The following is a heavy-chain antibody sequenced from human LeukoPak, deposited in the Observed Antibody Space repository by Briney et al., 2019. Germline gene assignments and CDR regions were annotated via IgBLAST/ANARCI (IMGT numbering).Heavy chain of an antibody. CDR3: ARDTFDLAAARERGMDV. D-gene: IGHD6-13*01. Sequence: GSVKVSCKASGYTFTSYGISWVRQAPGQGLEWMGWISAYNGNTNYAQKFQGRVTMTRDTSISTAYMELSRLRSDDTVVYYCARDTFDLAAARERGMDVWGQGTTVTVSS. J-gene: IGHJ6*02. CDR1: GYTFTSYG. V-gene: IGHV1-18*01. CDR2: ISAYNGNT.